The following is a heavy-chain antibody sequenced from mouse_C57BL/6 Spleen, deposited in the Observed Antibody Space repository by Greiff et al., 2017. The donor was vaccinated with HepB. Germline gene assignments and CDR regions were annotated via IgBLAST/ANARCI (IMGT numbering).Heavy chain of an antibody. J-gene: IGHJ3*01. D-gene: IGHD2-4*01. CDR3: ARMDYDYDEGFAY. CDR1: GYSITSGYY. Sequence: VQLKESGPGLVKPSQSLSLTCSVTGYSITSGYYWNWIRQFPGNKLEWMGYISYDGSNNYNPSLKNRISITRDTSKNQFFLKLNSVTTEDTATYYCARMDYDYDEGFAYWGQGTLVTVSA. CDR2: ISYDGSN. V-gene: IGHV3-6*01.